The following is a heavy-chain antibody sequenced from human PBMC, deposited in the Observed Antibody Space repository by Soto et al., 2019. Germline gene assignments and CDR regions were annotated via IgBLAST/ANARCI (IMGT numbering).Heavy chain of an antibody. CDR3: VRRHVSATGIDWFDP. J-gene: IGHJ5*02. Sequence: ASVKVSCKDSGYTFTSYGIHWVHQAPGQRLEWMGWINAANGDTKYSPKFQGRVTITRDTSASTAYMELSSLRSEDTAVYYCVRRHVSATGIDWFDPWGQGTLVTVSS. V-gene: IGHV1-3*01. CDR2: INAANGDT. D-gene: IGHD6-13*01. CDR1: GYTFTSYG.